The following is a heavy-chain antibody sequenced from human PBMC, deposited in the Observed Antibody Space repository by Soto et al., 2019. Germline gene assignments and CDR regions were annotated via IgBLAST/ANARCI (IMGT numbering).Heavy chain of an antibody. CDR3: ARSHKLLWWGRYYYYYGMDV. D-gene: IGHD2-21*02. Sequence: SETLSLTCAVYGGSFSGYYWSWIRQPPGKGLEWIGEINHSGSTNYNPSLKSRVTISVDTSKNQFSLKLSSVTAADTAVYYCARSHKLLWWGRYYYYYGMDVWGQGTTVTSP. V-gene: IGHV4-34*01. CDR1: GGSFSGYY. J-gene: IGHJ6*02. CDR2: INHSGST.